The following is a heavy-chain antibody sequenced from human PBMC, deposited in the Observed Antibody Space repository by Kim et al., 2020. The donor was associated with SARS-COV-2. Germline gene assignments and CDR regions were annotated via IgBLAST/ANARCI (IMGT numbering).Heavy chain of an antibody. V-gene: IGHV1-2*04. CDR3: AREAIAAAGYYYGMDV. Sequence: ASVKVSCKASGYTFTGYYMHWVRQAPGQELEWMGWINPNSGGTNYAQKFQGWVTMTRDTSISTAYMELSRLRSDDTAVYYCAREAIAAAGYYYGMDVWGQGTTVTVSS. J-gene: IGHJ6*02. CDR2: INPNSGGT. CDR1: GYTFTGYY. D-gene: IGHD6-13*01.